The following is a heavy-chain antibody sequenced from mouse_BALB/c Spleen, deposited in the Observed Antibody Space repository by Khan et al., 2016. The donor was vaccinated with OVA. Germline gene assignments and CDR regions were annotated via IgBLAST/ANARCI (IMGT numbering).Heavy chain of an antibody. CDR2: ISSGGSYT. J-gene: IGHJ1*01. Sequence: EVELVESGGGLVKPGGSLKLSCAASGFIFSSYIMSWVRQTPEKRLEWVATISSGGSYTYYPDSVKGRFTISRDNAKNTLYLQMSSLKSEDTVMYYWTRGDGSSYGYFDVWGAGTTVTVSS. CDR3: TRGDGSSYGYFDV. CDR1: GFIFSSYI. V-gene: IGHV5-6-4*01. D-gene: IGHD1-1*01.